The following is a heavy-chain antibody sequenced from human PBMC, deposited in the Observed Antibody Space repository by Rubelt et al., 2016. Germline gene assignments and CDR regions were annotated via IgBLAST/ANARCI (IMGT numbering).Heavy chain of an antibody. CDR1: GYTFTNYD. J-gene: IGHJ4*02. CDR3: ARVPSFTSRGDS. D-gene: IGHD2-2*01. Sequence: QVQLVQSGSELKKPGASVKVSCKASGYTFTNYDINWVRQATGQGLEWMGWIDAGNGNTKYSQKFQGRVTFTSDKSASTAYMELTSLRSEDAAVYYCARVPSFTSRGDSWGQGTLVTVSS. CDR2: IDAGNGNT. V-gene: IGHV1-3*01.